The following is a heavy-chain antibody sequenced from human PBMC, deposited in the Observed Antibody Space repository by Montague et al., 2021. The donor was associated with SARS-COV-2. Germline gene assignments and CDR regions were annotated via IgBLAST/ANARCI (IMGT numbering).Heavy chain of an antibody. CDR2: ISWNSGSI. Sequence: SLRLSCAASGFTFDEYAMHWVRQAPGKGLEWVSGISWNSGSIGYADSVKGRFTISRDSAKSSLYLQMDSLRPEDTALYYCAKDTYYFGSGSYTWDNWGQGTLVTVSS. CDR1: GFTFDEYA. V-gene: IGHV3-9*01. CDR3: AKDTYYFGSGSYTWDN. J-gene: IGHJ4*02. D-gene: IGHD3-10*01.